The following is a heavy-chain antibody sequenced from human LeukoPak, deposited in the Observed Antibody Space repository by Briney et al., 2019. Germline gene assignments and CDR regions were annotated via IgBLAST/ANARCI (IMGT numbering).Heavy chain of an antibody. D-gene: IGHD2-15*01. CDR3: ARTYGSGSLDY. V-gene: IGHV3-48*01. J-gene: IGHJ4*02. CDR1: GFTFSNHN. Sequence: GSLRLSCAASGFTFSNHNMDWVRQAPGKGLEWISYISGRGEAIFYADSVQGRFTISRDNAKNSIYLQMNGLTAEDTAVYYRARTYGSGSLDYGGQGTLVTVSS. CDR2: ISGRGEAI.